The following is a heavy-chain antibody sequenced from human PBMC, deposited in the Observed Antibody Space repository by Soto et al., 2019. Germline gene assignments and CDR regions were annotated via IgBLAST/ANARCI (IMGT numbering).Heavy chain of an antibody. J-gene: IGHJ5*02. CDR1: GGSISSSSYY. V-gene: IGHV4-39*01. CDR3: ARLSNYDSSGYYYVGWFDP. CDR2: IYYSGST. D-gene: IGHD3-22*01. Sequence: ASETLSLTCTVSGGSISSSSYYWGWIRQPPGKGLEWIGRIYYSGSTYYKPSLKKQDNKSVEKSKKHFSLKLSSVTAADTAVYYCARLSNYDSSGYYYVGWFDPWGQGTLVTVSS.